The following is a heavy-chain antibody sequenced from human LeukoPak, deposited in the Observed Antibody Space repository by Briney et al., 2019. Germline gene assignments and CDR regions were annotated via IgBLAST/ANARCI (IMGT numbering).Heavy chain of an antibody. CDR3: ARGGMATFY. Sequence: SETLSLTCTVSGGSISSYYWSWIRQPPGKGLEWIGYIYYSGSTNYNPSLKSRVTISVDTSKNQFSLRLSSVTAADTAVYYCARGGMATFYWGQGTLVTVSS. CDR1: GGSISSYY. V-gene: IGHV4-59*01. J-gene: IGHJ4*02. D-gene: IGHD5-24*01. CDR2: IYYSGST.